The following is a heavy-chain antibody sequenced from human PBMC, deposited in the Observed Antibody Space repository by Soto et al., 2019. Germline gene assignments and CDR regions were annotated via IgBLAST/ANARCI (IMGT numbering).Heavy chain of an antibody. CDR2: IWYDGSNK. Sequence: QVQLVESGGGVVQPGRSLRLSCAASGFTFSSYGMHWVRQAPGKGLEWVAVIWYDGSNKYYADSVKGRFTISRDNSKNTLYLQMNSLRAEDTAVYYCARARRSNPFGYWGQGTLVTVSS. D-gene: IGHD1-26*01. CDR3: ARARRSNPFGY. J-gene: IGHJ4*02. V-gene: IGHV3-33*01. CDR1: GFTFSSYG.